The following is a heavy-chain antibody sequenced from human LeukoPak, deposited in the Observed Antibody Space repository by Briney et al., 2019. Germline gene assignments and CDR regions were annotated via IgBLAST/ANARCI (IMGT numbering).Heavy chain of an antibody. Sequence: GESLKISCKGSGXSFTSYWIGWVRQMPGKGLEWMGIIYPGDSDTRYRPSFQGQVTISADKSISTAYLQWSSLKASDTAMYYCARRDSSGYYNRAFDIWGQGTMVTVSS. V-gene: IGHV5-51*01. CDR1: GXSFTSYW. D-gene: IGHD3-22*01. J-gene: IGHJ3*02. CDR2: IYPGDSDT. CDR3: ARRDSSGYYNRAFDI.